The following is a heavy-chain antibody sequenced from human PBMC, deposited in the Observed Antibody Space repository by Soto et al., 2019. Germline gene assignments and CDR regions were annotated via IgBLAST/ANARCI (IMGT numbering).Heavy chain of an antibody. Sequence: EVQLVESGGGLVQPGGSQRLSCAASGFTFSTYSMNWVRQAPGKGLEWVAFISSSSGIIYHADSVKGRFTISRDNAKNSLYLQMNSLRAEDTAVYYCARDVGGIEAAGTFFYFDYWGQGTLVTVSS. V-gene: IGHV3-48*01. CDR1: GFTFSTYS. CDR3: ARDVGGIEAAGTFFYFDY. J-gene: IGHJ4*02. D-gene: IGHD6-13*01. CDR2: ISSSSGII.